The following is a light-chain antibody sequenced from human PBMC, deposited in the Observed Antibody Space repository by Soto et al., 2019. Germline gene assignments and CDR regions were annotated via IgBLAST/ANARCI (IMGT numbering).Light chain of an antibody. CDR3: LQDYSYPRT. Sequence: AIQMTQSPSSLSASVGDRVTITCRASQGLNNDLGWYQQKPGKAPKLLISAASHLQSGVPSRFSGSASGTDFTLTISSLQPEDFATYYCLQDYSYPRTFGQGTGVEIK. J-gene: IGKJ1*01. CDR1: QGLNND. CDR2: AAS. V-gene: IGKV1-6*02.